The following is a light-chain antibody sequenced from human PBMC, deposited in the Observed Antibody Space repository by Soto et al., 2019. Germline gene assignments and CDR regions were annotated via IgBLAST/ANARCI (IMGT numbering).Light chain of an antibody. J-gene: IGKJ5*01. CDR2: DAS. Sequence: EIVLTQSPATLSLSPGERVTLSCMASQSVSSYLVWYQQKPGQAPRLLIYDASNRATGIPARFSGYGSGTDFTLTITSLEPEDFAVYYCQQRSNWPPTFGQGTRLEIK. CDR3: QQRSNWPPT. CDR1: QSVSSY. V-gene: IGKV3-11*01.